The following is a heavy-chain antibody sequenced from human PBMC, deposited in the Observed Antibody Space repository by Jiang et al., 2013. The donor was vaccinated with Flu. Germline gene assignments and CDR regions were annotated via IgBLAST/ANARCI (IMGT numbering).Heavy chain of an antibody. J-gene: IGHJ6*03. CDR1: GYTFTDYN. Sequence: SGAEVKKPGATVKISCRVSGYTFTDYNLHWVQQAPGKGLQWVGLIDPEDGDTVYAEKFRGRVVMTADTSSDTAYLEVTNLTYEDTAIYYCAPDSRFRASDYDPIFXYYMAVWGKGTTVAVSS. CDR3: APDSRFRASDYDPIFXYYMAV. CDR2: IDPEDGDT. V-gene: IGHV1-69-2*01. D-gene: IGHD5-12*01.